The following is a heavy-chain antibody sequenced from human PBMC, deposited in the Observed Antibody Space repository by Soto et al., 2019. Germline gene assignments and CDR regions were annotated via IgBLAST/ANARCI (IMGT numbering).Heavy chain of an antibody. CDR1: GFTFSSYG. CDR2: ISYDGSNK. CDR3: AKPVRLGELSLYNYYYGMDV. J-gene: IGHJ6*02. V-gene: IGHV3-30*18. D-gene: IGHD3-16*02. Sequence: SLRLSCAASGFTFSSYGMHWVRQAPGKGLEWVAVISYDGSNKYYADSVKGRFTISRDNSKNTLYLQMNSLRAEDTAVYYCAKPVRLGELSLYNYYYGMDVWGQGTTVTVSS.